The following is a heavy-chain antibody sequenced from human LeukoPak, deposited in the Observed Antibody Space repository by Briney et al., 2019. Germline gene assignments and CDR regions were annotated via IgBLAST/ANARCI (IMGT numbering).Heavy chain of an antibody. CDR3: ATLSGSYSFGY. CDR1: GFSFSGHW. CDR2: ISPTGSTT. J-gene: IGHJ4*02. D-gene: IGHD1-26*01. V-gene: IGHV3-74*01. Sequence: GGSLRLSCTASGFSFSGHWMHWARQLPGKGLVWVSRISPTGSTTSYADSVKGRFTISRDNSKNTLYLQMNSLRAEDTAVYYCATLSGSYSFGYWGQGTLVTVSS.